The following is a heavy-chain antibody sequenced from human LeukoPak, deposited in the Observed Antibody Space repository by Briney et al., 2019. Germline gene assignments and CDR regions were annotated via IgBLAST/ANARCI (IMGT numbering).Heavy chain of an antibody. J-gene: IGHJ1*01. Sequence: ASVKVSCKASGYTFTSFGMTWVRQAPGQGLEWLGWISGNNDKRDFAQNVQGRITLTADSSTSTAYMELRGLRSDDTAMYYCARAPGSYDILGGLYRQYGGESTLVAVS. CDR3: ARAPGSYDILGGLYRQY. V-gene: IGHV1-18*01. D-gene: IGHD3-9*01. CDR2: ISGNNDKR. CDR1: GYTFTSFG.